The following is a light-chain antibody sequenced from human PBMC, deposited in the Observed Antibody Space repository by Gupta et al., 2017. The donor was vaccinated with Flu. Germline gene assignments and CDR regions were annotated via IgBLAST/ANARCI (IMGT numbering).Light chain of an antibody. Sequence: PSSLSASVGDRVTITCRPSQNINIYLNWYQQKPGKAPNLLIYAASRLRSGVPSRFSGSGSGTDFTLTISRLQPEDFATYYCQQRDNTPMTFGHGTKVDIK. CDR2: AAS. CDR3: QQRDNTPMT. J-gene: IGKJ3*01. CDR1: QNINIY. V-gene: IGKV1-39*01.